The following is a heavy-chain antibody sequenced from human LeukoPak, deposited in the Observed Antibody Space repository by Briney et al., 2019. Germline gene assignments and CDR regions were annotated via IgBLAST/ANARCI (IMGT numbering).Heavy chain of an antibody. CDR1: GLTFSNFA. J-gene: IGHJ3*02. V-gene: IGHV3-23*01. CDR3: ATVLHTSMTTWAAFDT. Sequence: GGSLRLSCAASGLTFSNFAMTWVRQTPGKGLEWVSALSASGGGTFYAPSVKGRFTISRDDSKNTVSLQMNSLRAEDTALYYCATVLHTSMTTWAAFDTWGQGTMVTVSS. D-gene: IGHD5-18*01. CDR2: LSASGGGT.